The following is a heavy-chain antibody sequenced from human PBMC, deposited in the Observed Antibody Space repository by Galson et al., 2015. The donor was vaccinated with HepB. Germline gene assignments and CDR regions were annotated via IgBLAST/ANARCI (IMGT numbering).Heavy chain of an antibody. CDR2: VNTNTGKP. V-gene: IGHV7-4-1*02. CDR3: ARTPNYGPGRYHNVWFDP. J-gene: IGHJ5*02. CDR1: GYAFNDFG. D-gene: IGHD3-10*01. Sequence: SVKVSCKASGYAFNDFGIRWVRQAPGQGVEWMGWVNTNTGKPTYAQGFAGRFVFSLDTSVSTAYLQISSLKAEDTAVYYCARTPNYGPGRYHNVWFDPWGQGTLVTVSS.